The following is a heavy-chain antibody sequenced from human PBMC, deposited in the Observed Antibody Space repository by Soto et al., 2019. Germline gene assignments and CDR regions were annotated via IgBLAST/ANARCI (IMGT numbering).Heavy chain of an antibody. D-gene: IGHD3-9*01. Sequence: EVQLVESGGGLVKPGGSLRLSCEVFGFSFSAYSVNWVRQAPGKGLEWVSTITGSGAYIYYADSVNGRFTISKDNAKNSVYLHLNSLRAEDTAVYYCARVEGRYSSSVGMDVWGQGTTVTVSS. J-gene: IGHJ6*02. CDR2: ITGSGAYI. CDR1: GFSFSAYS. CDR3: ARVEGRYSSSVGMDV. V-gene: IGHV3-21*06.